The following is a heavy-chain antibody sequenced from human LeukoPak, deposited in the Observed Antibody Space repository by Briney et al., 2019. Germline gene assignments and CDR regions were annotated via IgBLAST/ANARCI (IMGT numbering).Heavy chain of an antibody. V-gene: IGHV4-34*01. Sequence: KASETLSLTCAVYGGSFSGYYWSWIRQPPGKGLGWIGEINHSGSTNYNPSLKSRVTISVDTSKNQFSLKLSSVTAADTAVYYCARKPCTNGVCYGRTYNWFDPWGQGTLVTVSS. CDR3: ARKPCTNGVCYGRTYNWFDP. D-gene: IGHD2-8*01. J-gene: IGHJ5*02. CDR1: GGSFSGYY. CDR2: INHSGST.